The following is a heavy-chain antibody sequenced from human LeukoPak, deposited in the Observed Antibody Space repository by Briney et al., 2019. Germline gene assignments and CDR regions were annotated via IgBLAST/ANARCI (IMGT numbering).Heavy chain of an antibody. CDR1: GGTFSSYA. Sequence: SVKVSCKASGGTFSSYAISWVRQAPGQGLEWMGGIIPILGTANYAQKFQGRVTITTDESTSTAYMELSSLRSEDTAVYYCARRVRSLYCSSTSCYGWFDPWGQGTLVTVSS. D-gene: IGHD2-2*01. CDR3: ARRVRSLYCSSTSCYGWFDP. J-gene: IGHJ5*02. CDR2: IIPILGTA. V-gene: IGHV1-69*05.